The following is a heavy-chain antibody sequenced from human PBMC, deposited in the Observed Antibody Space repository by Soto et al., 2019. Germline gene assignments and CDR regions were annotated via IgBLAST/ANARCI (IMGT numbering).Heavy chain of an antibody. Sequence: QVQLPQWGAGLLKPSETLSLTCAVYGGSFSGYYWSWIRQPPGKGLEWIGEINHSGSTNYNPSLMKRVTISVDTSKTQFSLKLRSVTAADTAVYYCARGLSRATRSGSYLRWFDPWGQGTLVTVSS. D-gene: IGHD3-10*01. V-gene: IGHV4-34*01. CDR2: INHSGST. CDR3: ARGLSRATRSGSYLRWFDP. CDR1: GGSFSGYY. J-gene: IGHJ5*02.